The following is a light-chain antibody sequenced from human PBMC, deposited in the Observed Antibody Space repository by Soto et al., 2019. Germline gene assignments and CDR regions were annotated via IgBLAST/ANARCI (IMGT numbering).Light chain of an antibody. CDR1: QSINSW. J-gene: IGKJ4*01. Sequence: DIQMTQSPSTLSASVGDTVTITCRASQSINSWLAWYQQKPGKAPNLLIYKASTLESGVPSRFSGSGSGTEFTLTINSLQPDDFAIYYCQQYHESPFTFGGGTKVEIK. CDR3: QQYHESPFT. V-gene: IGKV1-5*03. CDR2: KAS.